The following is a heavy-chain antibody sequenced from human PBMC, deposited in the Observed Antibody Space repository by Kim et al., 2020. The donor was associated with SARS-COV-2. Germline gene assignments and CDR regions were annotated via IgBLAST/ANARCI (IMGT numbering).Heavy chain of an antibody. CDR1: GYTFTSYY. V-gene: IGHV1-46*01. CDR2: INPSGGST. J-gene: IGHJ6*03. Sequence: ASVKVSCKASGYTFTSYYMHWVRQAPGQGLEWMGIINPSGGSTTYAQKFQGRVTMTRDTSTSTDYMELSSLRSEDTAVYYCARDLSREEDPLYYYYYMDVWGTGTPVTVSS. CDR3: ARDLSREEDPLYYYYYMDV.